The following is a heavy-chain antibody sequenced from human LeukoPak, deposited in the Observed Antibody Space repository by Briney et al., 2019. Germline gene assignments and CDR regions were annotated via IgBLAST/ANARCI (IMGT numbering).Heavy chain of an antibody. Sequence: PGGSLRLSCAASGFTFSSYSMNWVRQAPGKGLVWVSRINTDGSSTSYADSVKGRFTISRDNAKNTLYLQMNSLRAEDTAVYYCARGRGEYYYDSSGFGGYWGQGTLVTVSS. CDR1: GFTFSSYS. V-gene: IGHV3-74*01. CDR3: ARGRGEYYYDSSGFGGY. CDR2: INTDGSST. D-gene: IGHD3-22*01. J-gene: IGHJ4*02.